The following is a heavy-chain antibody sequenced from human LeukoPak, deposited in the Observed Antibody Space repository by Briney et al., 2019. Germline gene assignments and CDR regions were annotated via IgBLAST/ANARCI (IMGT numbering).Heavy chain of an antibody. D-gene: IGHD2-15*01. V-gene: IGHV3-66*01. J-gene: IGHJ4*02. CDR3: AKDVRGGCSGASCHY. CDR2: IYKNS. Sequence: GGSLRLSCTASGFTVSSNYMNWVRQAPGKGLEGVSVIYKNSFYVDSVKGRFTIFRDNSENAMYLQMNSLRAEDTAVYYCAKDVRGGCSGASCHYWGQGTLVTVSS. CDR1: GFTVSSNY.